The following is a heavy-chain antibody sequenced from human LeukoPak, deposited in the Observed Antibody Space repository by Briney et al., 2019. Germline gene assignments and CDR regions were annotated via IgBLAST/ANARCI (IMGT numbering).Heavy chain of an antibody. V-gene: IGHV3-23*01. CDR2: IGTSGANT. Sequence: AGGSLRLSCAASGFTFNNYGMGWVRQTPGKGLEWVATIGTSGANTYHADSVKGRFTISRDNSKSTLYLQTNSLRAEDTAVYHCAKKSGDHFHFDFWGQGTLVTVSS. CDR3: AKKSGDHFHFDF. J-gene: IGHJ4*02. CDR1: GFTFNNYG. D-gene: IGHD2-21*01.